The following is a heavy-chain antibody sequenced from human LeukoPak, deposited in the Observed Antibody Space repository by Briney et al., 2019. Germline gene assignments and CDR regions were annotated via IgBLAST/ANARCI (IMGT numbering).Heavy chain of an antibody. CDR2: ISGYSGNT. J-gene: IGHJ4*02. CDR1: GYPFTSYG. D-gene: IGHD3-10*01. Sequence: ASVKVSCKASGYPFTSYGITWVRQAPGQGLEWLGWISGYSGNTNYAQNLQGRVTMTTDTSTSTAYMDPRSLRSDDTAVYYCARGLRGYVSGSYLDYWGQGTLVTVSS. CDR3: ARGLRGYVSGSYLDY. V-gene: IGHV1-18*01.